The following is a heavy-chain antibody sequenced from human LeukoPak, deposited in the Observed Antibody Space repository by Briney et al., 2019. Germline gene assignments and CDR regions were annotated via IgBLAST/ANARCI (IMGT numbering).Heavy chain of an antibody. CDR1: GYSFTSNW. J-gene: IGHJ5*02. CDR3: ARQPEGTWFDP. D-gene: IGHD1-1*01. V-gene: IGHV5-10-1*01. Sequence: GESLRISCKGSGYSFTSNWISWVRPMPGKGLEWMGRIDPSDSYTNYSPSFQGHVTISADKSISTAYLQWSSLKASDTAVYYCARQPEGTWFDPWGQGTLVTVSS. CDR2: IDPSDSYT.